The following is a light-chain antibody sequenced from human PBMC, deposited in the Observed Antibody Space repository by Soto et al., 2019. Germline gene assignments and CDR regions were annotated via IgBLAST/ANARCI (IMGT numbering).Light chain of an antibody. CDR1: QGIRND. CDR3: LQDYNYPYT. V-gene: IGKV1-6*01. CDR2: AAS. J-gene: IGKJ2*01. Sequence: AIQMTQSPSSLSASVGDRVTITCRASQGIRNDLGWYQQKPGQAPKLLIYAASSLQSGVPSRFSGSGSGTDFTLTISSLQPEELATYYFLQDYNYPYTFGPGTEREIK.